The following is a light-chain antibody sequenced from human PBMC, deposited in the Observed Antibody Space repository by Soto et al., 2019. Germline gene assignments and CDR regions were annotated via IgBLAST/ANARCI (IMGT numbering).Light chain of an antibody. J-gene: IGLJ1*01. CDR3: CSFAAGNTYG. CDR2: EGG. Sequence: QSALTQPASVSGSPGQSIALSCTGTSSDVGTYNLVSWYQQHPGKAPKLLISEGGKRPSGVSDRFSGSKSGNTASLTISGLQAEDEADYYCCSFAAGNTYGFGTGTKLTV. V-gene: IGLV2-23*01. CDR1: SSDVGTYNL.